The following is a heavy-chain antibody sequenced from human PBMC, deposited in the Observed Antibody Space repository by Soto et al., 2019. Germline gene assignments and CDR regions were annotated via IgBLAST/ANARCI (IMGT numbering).Heavy chain of an antibody. D-gene: IGHD2-15*01. Sequence: SETLSLTCTVSGGSIYRSGYYWGWIRQPPGRGLEWIGNIDYNGVTYSNPSLKSRVTISRDTSKNQFSLKLTSVSAADTALYYCGKVLVGATGHTDSDSWGPGTLVTVSS. CDR2: IDYNGVT. CDR1: GGSIYRSGYY. CDR3: GKVLVGATGHTDSDS. V-gene: IGHV4-39*01. J-gene: IGHJ4*02.